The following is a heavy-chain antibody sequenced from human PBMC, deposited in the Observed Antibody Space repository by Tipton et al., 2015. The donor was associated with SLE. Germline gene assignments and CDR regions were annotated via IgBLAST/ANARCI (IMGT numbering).Heavy chain of an antibody. J-gene: IGHJ5*02. D-gene: IGHD2-15*01. V-gene: IGHV1-69*01. CDR1: GGTFSAYA. CDR2: IIPIFGTP. Sequence: QSGAEVKKPGSSVKVSCKASGGTFSAYAFSWVRQAPGQGLEWMGGIIPIFGTPNYAQKFQARVTITADESTNTAFLELTSLTSDDTAVYYCARSSARRLDPWGQGSLVTVSS. CDR3: ARSSARRLDP.